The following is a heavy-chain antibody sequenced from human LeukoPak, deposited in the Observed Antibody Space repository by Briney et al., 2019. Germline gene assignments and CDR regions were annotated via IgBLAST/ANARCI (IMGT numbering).Heavy chain of an antibody. V-gene: IGHV1-69*04. CDR2: IIPIFGIA. J-gene: IGHJ4*02. CDR3: ARTFRRDGSYPFDY. CDR1: GGTFSSYA. Sequence: SVKVSCKASGGTFSSYAISWVRQAPGHGLEWMGRIIPIFGIANYAQKFQGRVTITADKSTSTAYMELSSLRSEDTAVYYCARTFRRDGSYPFDYWGQGTLVTVSS. D-gene: IGHD1-26*01.